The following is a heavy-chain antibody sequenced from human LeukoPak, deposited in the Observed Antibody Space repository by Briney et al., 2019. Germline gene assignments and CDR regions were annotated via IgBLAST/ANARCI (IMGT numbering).Heavy chain of an antibody. D-gene: IGHD3-16*01. CDR2: IYYSGST. CDR1: GGSISSSSYY. V-gene: IGHV4-39*01. Sequence: PSETLSLTCTVSGGSISSSSYYWGWIRQPPGKGLEWIGSIYYSGSTYYNPSLKSRVTISVDTSKNQFSLKLSSVTAADTAVYYCARSGVWPLPRYNWFDPWGQGTLVTVSS. J-gene: IGHJ5*02. CDR3: ARSGVWPLPRYNWFDP.